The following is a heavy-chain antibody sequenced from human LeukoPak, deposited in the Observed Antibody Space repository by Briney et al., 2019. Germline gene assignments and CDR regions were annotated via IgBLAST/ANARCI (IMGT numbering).Heavy chain of an antibody. CDR1: GGTFSSYP. V-gene: IGHV1-69*13. CDR2: IIPAFGTA. J-gene: IGHJ4*02. Sequence: ASVKVSCKASGGTFSSYPITWVRHAPGQGLEWMGGIIPAFGTANYAQKFLGRVTITADESTSTAYMELSSLRSEDTAVYYCARAYDFWKWGVDFWGQGTLVTVSS. D-gene: IGHD3-3*01. CDR3: ARAYDFWKWGVDF.